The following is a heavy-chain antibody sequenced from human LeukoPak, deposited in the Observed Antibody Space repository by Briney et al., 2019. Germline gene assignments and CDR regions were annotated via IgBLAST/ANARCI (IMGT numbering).Heavy chain of an antibody. D-gene: IGHD5-18*01. Sequence: KTSETLSLTCTVSGGSICSNGYYWGWTRQPPGKGLEWSVSIYYSGTTYYIPSLKSRATISVDPPKNQISLELTSVTAADTAVYYCARHRGYSYGYLDYWGQGTLVTVSS. J-gene: IGHJ4*02. CDR1: GGSICSNGYY. CDR3: ARHRGYSYGYLDY. CDR2: IYYSGTT. V-gene: IGHV4-39*01.